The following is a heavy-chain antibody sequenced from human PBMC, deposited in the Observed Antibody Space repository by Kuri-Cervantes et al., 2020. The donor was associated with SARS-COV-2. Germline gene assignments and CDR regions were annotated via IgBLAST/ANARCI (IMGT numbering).Heavy chain of an antibody. Sequence: GSLRLSCTVSGGSISSSISSSSYYWGWIRQPPGKGLEWIGEINHSGSTNYNPSLKSRVTISVDTSKNQFSLKLSSVTAADTAVYYCARGVGAAVAGTLITIYYYYGMDVWGQGTTVTVSS. CDR2: INHSGST. J-gene: IGHJ6*02. V-gene: IGHV4-39*07. D-gene: IGHD6-19*01. CDR3: ARGVGAAVAGTLITIYYYYGMDV. CDR1: GGSISSSISSSSYY.